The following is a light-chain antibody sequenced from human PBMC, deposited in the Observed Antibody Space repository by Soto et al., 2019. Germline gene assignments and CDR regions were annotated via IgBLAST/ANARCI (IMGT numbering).Light chain of an antibody. J-gene: IGKJ4*01. Sequence: DIVMTQSPDSLAVSLGERATINCKSSQSVLYSSNSKNYLAWYQQKPGQPPKLLIYWASTRESGVPDRFSGSGSGTDFTLTIRSLQAEHVADYYCQQYYSTPRSAFGGGTKVKIK. V-gene: IGKV4-1*01. CDR2: WAS. CDR3: QQYYSTPRSA. CDR1: QSVLYSSNSKNY.